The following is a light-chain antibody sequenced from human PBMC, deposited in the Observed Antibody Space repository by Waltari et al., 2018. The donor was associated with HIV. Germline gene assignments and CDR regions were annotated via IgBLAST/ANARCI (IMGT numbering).Light chain of an antibody. V-gene: IGKV1-27*01. Sequence: DIRMTQSPSSLSASVGDRITITFRASQDIGSSLAWYQQMPGTVPKLVIFRASSLQSGVSSRFSGSGSGTYFTLTISSLQPEDAATYFCQKYNSAPHAFGQGTRVEI. CDR1: QDIGSS. CDR2: RAS. CDR3: QKYNSAPHA. J-gene: IGKJ1*01.